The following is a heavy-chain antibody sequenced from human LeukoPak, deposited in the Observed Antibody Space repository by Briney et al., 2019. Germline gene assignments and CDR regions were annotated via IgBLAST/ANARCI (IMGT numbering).Heavy chain of an antibody. CDR1: GFTFSSYA. CDR2: ISSNGGST. J-gene: IGHJ5*02. D-gene: IGHD2-2*01. CDR3: AREYCSSTSCFEFDP. V-gene: IGHV3-64*01. Sequence: GGSLRLSCAASGFTFSSYAMHWVRQAPGKGLEYVSAISSNGGSTYYANSVKGRFTISRDNSKNTLYLQMGSLRAEDMAVYYCAREYCSSTSCFEFDPWGQGTLVTVSS.